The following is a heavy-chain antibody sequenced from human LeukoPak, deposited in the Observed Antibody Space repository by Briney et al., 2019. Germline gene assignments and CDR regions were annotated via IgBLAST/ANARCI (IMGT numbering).Heavy chain of an antibody. V-gene: IGHV3-7*01. CDR1: GFIFSRNW. Sequence: GGSLRLSCAASGFIFSRNWMSWVRQAPGKGLEWVANINQDGSEKYSVDSVKGRFTISRDNAKNSVYLQMNRLRAEDTAVYYCARDHGFSYYYYYMDVWGKGTTVTVSS. D-gene: IGHD3-3*01. CDR2: INQDGSEK. J-gene: IGHJ6*03. CDR3: ARDHGFSYYYYYMDV.